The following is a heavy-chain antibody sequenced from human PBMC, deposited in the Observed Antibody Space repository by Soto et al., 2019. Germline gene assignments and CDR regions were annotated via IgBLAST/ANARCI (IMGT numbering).Heavy chain of an antibody. CDR1: GFTFSSYA. J-gene: IGHJ4*02. CDR2: ISGSGGST. D-gene: IGHD5-18*01. CDR3: AKLGSSYGFVY. V-gene: IGHV3-23*01. Sequence: PGGSLRLSCAASGFTFSSYAMSWVRQAPGKGLEWVSAISGSGGSTYYADSVKCRLTISRDNSKNTLYLQMNSLTAEDTAVYYCAKLGSSYGFVYWGQGTLVTVSS.